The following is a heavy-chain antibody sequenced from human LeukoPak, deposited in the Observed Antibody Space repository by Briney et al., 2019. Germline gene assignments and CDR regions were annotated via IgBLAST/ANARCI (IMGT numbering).Heavy chain of an antibody. D-gene: IGHD2-15*01. J-gene: IGHJ5*02. CDR1: GGYISSYY. CDR2: IYYSGST. V-gene: IGHV4-59*01. CDR3: ARGWTYCSGGSCYSEDWFDP. Sequence: SETLSLTCTASGGYISSYYWSWIRQPPGKGLEWIGCIYYSGSTNYNPSLKRRVTISVDTSKNQFSLKLSSVTAADTAVYYCARGWTYCSGGSCYSEDWFDPWGQGTLVTVSS.